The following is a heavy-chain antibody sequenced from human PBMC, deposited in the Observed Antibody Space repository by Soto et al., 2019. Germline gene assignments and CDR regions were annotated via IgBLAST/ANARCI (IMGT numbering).Heavy chain of an antibody. CDR1: GITFSSLG. CDR3: AKLTGDFDY. V-gene: IGHV3-23*01. Sequence: GGSLRLSCATSGITFSSLGMSWVRQAPGKGLEWVSFISISGTNTYYASSVRGRFTISRDNSKDTLYLQMNSLRAEDTAVYFCAKLTGDFDYWGQGTLVTVSS. CDR2: ISISGTNT. D-gene: IGHD7-27*01. J-gene: IGHJ4*02.